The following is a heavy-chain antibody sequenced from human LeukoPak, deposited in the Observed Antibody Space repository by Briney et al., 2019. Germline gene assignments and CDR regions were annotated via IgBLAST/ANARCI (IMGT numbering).Heavy chain of an antibody. J-gene: IGHJ3*02. CDR2: IWDDGSQK. D-gene: IGHD6-19*01. CDR3: AKDSSSGWYTVEAFDI. CDR1: GFYFSNYA. V-gene: IGHV3-33*06. Sequence: GGSLRLSCAAAGFYFSNYAMHWVSQAPGKGLEWVAVIWDDGSQKYYTDSVKGRFTISRDNSKNTLYLQMNSLRAEDTAVYYCAKDSSSGWYTVEAFDIWGQGTMVTVSS.